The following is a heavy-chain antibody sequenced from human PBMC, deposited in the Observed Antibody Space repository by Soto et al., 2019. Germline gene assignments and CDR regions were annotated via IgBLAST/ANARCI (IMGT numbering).Heavy chain of an antibody. CDR1: GFTFSSYG. CDR3: AKDPSWRCSGGSCYSSWYFDL. Sequence: QVQLVESGGGVVQPGRSLRLSCAASGFTFSSYGMHWVRQAPGKGLEWVAVISYDGSNKYYADSVKGRFTISRDNSKNTLYLQINSLRAEDTAVYYCAKDPSWRCSGGSCYSSWYFDLWGRGTLVTVSS. J-gene: IGHJ2*01. D-gene: IGHD2-15*01. CDR2: ISYDGSNK. V-gene: IGHV3-30*18.